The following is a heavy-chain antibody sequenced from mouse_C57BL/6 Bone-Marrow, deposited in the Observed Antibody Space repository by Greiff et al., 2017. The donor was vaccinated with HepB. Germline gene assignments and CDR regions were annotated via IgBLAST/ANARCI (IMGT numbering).Heavy chain of an antibody. CDR3: ARRGYDYGAWFSY. J-gene: IGHJ3*01. V-gene: IGHV1-85*01. CDR1: GYTFTSYD. Sequence: QVQLQQSGPELVKPGASVKLSRKASGYTFTSYDINWVKQRPGQGLEWIGWIYPRDGSTKYNEKFKGKATLTVDTSSSTAYMELHSLTSEDSAVYFCARRGYDYGAWFSYWGQGTLVTVSA. CDR2: IYPRDGST. D-gene: IGHD2-4*01.